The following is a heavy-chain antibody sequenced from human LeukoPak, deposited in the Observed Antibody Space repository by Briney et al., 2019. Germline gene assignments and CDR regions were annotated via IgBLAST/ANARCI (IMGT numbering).Heavy chain of an antibody. Sequence: GGSLRLSCAASGFTFSKSWMSWVRQAPGKGLEWVANIKEDGSEKHYVDSVKGRFTISRDNAKNSLYLQMNSLRAEDTAVYYCARTIRGYWGQGTLVTVSS. V-gene: IGHV3-7*01. CDR2: IKEDGSEK. CDR1: GFTFSKSW. J-gene: IGHJ4*02. CDR3: ARTIRGY. D-gene: IGHD3-10*01.